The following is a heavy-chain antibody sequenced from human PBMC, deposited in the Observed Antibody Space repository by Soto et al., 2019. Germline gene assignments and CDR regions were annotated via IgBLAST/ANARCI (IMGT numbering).Heavy chain of an antibody. CDR2: IIPIFGTA. V-gene: IGHV1-69*12. Sequence: QVQLVQSGAEVKKPGSSVKVSCKASGGTFSSYAISWVRQSPGQGLEWMGGIIPIFGTADYAQKFQGRVTITADESTSTAYMELSSLRSEDTAVYYCARSGARPGDYYYGMDVWGQGTTVTVSS. J-gene: IGHJ6*02. CDR1: GGTFSSYA. D-gene: IGHD3-10*01. CDR3: ARSGARPGDYYYGMDV.